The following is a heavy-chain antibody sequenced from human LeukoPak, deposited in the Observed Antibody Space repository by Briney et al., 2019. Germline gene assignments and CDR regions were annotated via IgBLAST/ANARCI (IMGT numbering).Heavy chain of an antibody. CDR2: INPNSGGT. Sequence: RASVKVSCTASGYTFTGYFMHWVRQAPGQGLERMGRINPNSGGTNYAQKFQGRVTMTRDTSISTAYMELSRLRSDDTAVYYCARDRLRNLLMVYANSYGMDVWGQGTTVTVSS. V-gene: IGHV1-2*06. CDR1: GYTFTGYF. D-gene: IGHD2-8*01. CDR3: ARDRLRNLLMVYANSYGMDV. J-gene: IGHJ6*02.